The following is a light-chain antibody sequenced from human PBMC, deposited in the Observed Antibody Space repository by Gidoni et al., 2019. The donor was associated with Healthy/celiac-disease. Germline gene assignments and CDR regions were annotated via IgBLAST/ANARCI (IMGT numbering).Light chain of an antibody. CDR1: QSVSSN. V-gene: IGKV3-15*01. J-gene: IGKJ1*01. CDR2: DAS. Sequence: EIVMTQSPATLSVSPGERATLSCRASQSVSSNLAWYQQKPGQAPRHLIYDASTRATGIPARCSGSGSGREFTLTISSLLSEDFAVYYCRQYNNWPLFGQGTKVEIK. CDR3: RQYNNWPL.